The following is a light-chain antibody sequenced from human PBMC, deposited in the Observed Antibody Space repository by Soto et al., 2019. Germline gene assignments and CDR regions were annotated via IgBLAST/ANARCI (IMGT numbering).Light chain of an antibody. CDR2: DVS. V-gene: IGKV1-5*01. J-gene: IGKJ4*01. CDR3: QQYYYYST. CDR1: QSLSGR. Sequence: DIQMTQSPSTLSSSVGDRVTITCRASQSLSGRLAWYQQRPGQAPKLLIYDVSTLESGVPSRFSGTGTGSGTEFTLSMSFLQPDDFATYYCQQYYYYSTFGPGTKVEVK.